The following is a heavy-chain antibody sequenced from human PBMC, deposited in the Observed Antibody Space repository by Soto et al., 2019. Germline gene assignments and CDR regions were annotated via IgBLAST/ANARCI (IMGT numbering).Heavy chain of an antibody. J-gene: IGHJ4*02. Sequence: QVQLVESGGGVVQPGRSLRLSCAASGFTFSSYAMHWVRQAPGKGLEWVAVISYDGSNKYYADSVKGRFTISRDNSKNTLYLQMNSLRAEDTAVYYCARDRSPQPYSGSYCFDYWGQGTLVTVSS. CDR3: ARDRSPQPYSGSYCFDY. CDR1: GFTFSSYA. CDR2: ISYDGSNK. D-gene: IGHD1-26*01. V-gene: IGHV3-30-3*01.